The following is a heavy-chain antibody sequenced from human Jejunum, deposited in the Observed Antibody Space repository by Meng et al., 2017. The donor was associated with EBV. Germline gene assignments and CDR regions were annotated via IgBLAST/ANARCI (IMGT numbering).Heavy chain of an antibody. Sequence: QGQWVESGAGGKKPGAAVKVSCKASGYTFTEYYMHWVPQDPGQGLQWIGRNILNSVFSSYSRKFQGRVTLTRDPTSNTAYMELGGLESDDTAVYYCAMSTLTGYYDRWFAPWGQGTLVTVSS. CDR2: NILNSVFS. CDR3: AMSTLTGYYDRWFAP. D-gene: IGHD3-22*01. V-gene: IGHV1-2*06. CDR1: GYTFTEYY. J-gene: IGHJ5*02.